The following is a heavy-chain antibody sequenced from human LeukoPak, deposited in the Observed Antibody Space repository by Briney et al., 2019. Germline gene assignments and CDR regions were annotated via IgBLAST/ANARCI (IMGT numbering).Heavy chain of an antibody. Sequence: SETLSLTCTVSGGSISSYYWSWIRQPPGKGLEWIGSIYYSGSTYYNPSLKSRVTISVDTSKNQFSLKLSSVTAADTAVYYCARHRGTYYDFWSGVQPEAGFDYWGQGTLVTVSS. CDR3: ARHRGTYYDFWSGVQPEAGFDY. V-gene: IGHV4-59*05. J-gene: IGHJ4*02. CDR1: GGSISSYY. D-gene: IGHD3-3*01. CDR2: IYYSGST.